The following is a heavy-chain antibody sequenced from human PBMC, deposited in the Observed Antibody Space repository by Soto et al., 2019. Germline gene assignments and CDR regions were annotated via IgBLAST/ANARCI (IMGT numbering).Heavy chain of an antibody. J-gene: IGHJ6*02. D-gene: IGHD3-10*01. CDR2: IYWNDDK. CDR3: AHSRNPLLWFGLVGGGMAV. V-gene: IGHV2-5*01. CDR1: VFSLSTSGVG. Sequence: QITLKESGPTLVKPTQTLTLTCTFSVFSLSTSGVGVGWIRQPPGKALEWLALIYWNDDKRYSPSLKSRLTITKDTSKSQVVLTITNMDPVDTATYSCAHSRNPLLWFGLVGGGMAVWGQGTTVTVSS.